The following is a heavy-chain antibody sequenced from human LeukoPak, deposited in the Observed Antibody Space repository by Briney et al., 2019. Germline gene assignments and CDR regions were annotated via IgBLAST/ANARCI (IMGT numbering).Heavy chain of an antibody. Sequence: ASVKVSCKASGYTFTCYYMHWVRQAPGQGLEWMGWINPNSGGTNYAQKFQGRVTMTRDTSISTAYMELSRLRSDDTAVYYCARASRLGYYYDSSGYYSPDYWGQGTLVTVSS. CDR2: INPNSGGT. J-gene: IGHJ4*02. CDR1: GYTFTCYY. CDR3: ARASRLGYYYDSSGYYSPDY. V-gene: IGHV1-2*02. D-gene: IGHD3-22*01.